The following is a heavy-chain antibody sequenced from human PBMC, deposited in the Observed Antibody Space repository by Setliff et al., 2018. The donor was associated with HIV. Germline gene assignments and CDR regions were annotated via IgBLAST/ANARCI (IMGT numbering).Heavy chain of an antibody. J-gene: IGHJ4*02. D-gene: IGHD5-18*01. CDR3: ARGLGQLWLGWYYFDY. CDR2: IDYSGRT. Sequence: SETLSLTCNVSGASISSHSWTWIRQPPGKGLEWIGSIDYSGRTDKKTSLKSRLRMSIDTSKNQFSLKLSSVTAADTAVYYCARGLGQLWLGWYYFDYWGQGTLVTVSS. CDR1: GASISSHS. V-gene: IGHV4-59*11.